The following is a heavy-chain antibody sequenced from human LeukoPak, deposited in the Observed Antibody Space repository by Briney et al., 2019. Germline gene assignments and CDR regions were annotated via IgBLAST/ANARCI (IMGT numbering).Heavy chain of an antibody. CDR1: GGSISSGRYY. D-gene: IGHD2-2*01. CDR3: ARALVPAATGGDNWFDP. Sequence: PSETLSLTCTVSGGSISSGRYYWSWIRQPAGKGLEWIVRIYTSGSTNYNPSLKSRVTISVDTSKNQFSLKLSSVTAADTAVYYCARALVPAATGGDNWFDPWGQGTLVTVSS. CDR2: IYTSGST. J-gene: IGHJ5*02. V-gene: IGHV4-61*02.